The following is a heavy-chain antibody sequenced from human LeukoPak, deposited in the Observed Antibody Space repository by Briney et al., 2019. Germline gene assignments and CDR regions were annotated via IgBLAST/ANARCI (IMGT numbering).Heavy chain of an antibody. D-gene: IGHD3-9*01. CDR2: ITSEGISS. CDR1: TFALRNYW. V-gene: IGHV3-74*03. J-gene: IGHJ6*03. CDR3: ARDWSIPSLTGYYIDV. Sequence: HPGGSLRLSCTGSTFALRNYWIHWVRQVPGKGLEWISRITSEGISSSYADSVKGRFTISRDNAKKTVYLQTSSLRAEDTAVYYCARDWSIPSLTGYYIDVWGNGTTVTVSS.